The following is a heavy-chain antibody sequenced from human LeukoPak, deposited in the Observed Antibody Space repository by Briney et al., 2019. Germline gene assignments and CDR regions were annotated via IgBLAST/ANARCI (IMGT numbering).Heavy chain of an antibody. V-gene: IGHV4-39*01. CDR1: GGSISSSSYY. Sequence: SETLSLTCTVSGGSISSSSYYWGWIRQPPGKGLEWIGSIYYSGSTYYNPSLKSRVTISVDTSKNQFSLKLSSVTAADTAVYYCARRSLVTNFGVVIPLNFDYWGQGTLVTVSS. CDR2: IYYSGST. D-gene: IGHD3-3*01. CDR3: ARRSLVTNFGVVIPLNFDY. J-gene: IGHJ4*02.